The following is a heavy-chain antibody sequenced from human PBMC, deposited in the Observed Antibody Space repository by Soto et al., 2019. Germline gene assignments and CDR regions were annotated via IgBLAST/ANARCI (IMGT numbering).Heavy chain of an antibody. CDR3: ARAPHEVFVHGWFDP. D-gene: IGHD2-8*01. CDR1: GYTFTSYY. Sequence: ASVKVSCKASGYTFTSYYMHWVRQAPGQGLEWMGIINPSGGSTSYAQKFQGRVTMTRDTSTSTVYMELSSLRSEDTAVYYCARAPHEVFVHGWFDPWGQGTLVTVSS. V-gene: IGHV1-46*01. CDR2: INPSGGST. J-gene: IGHJ5*02.